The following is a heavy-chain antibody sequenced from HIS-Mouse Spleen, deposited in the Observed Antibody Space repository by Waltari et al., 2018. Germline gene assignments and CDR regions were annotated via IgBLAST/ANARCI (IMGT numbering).Heavy chain of an antibody. CDR3: ARDQGGYQMRPFDAFDI. V-gene: IGHV3-30-3*01. CDR1: GFTFSSYA. J-gene: IGHJ3*02. Sequence: QVQLVESGGGVVQPGRSLRLSCAASGFTFSSYAMPWVRQAPGKGLEWVAVISYDGSNKYYADSVKGRFTISRDNSKNTLYLQMNSLRAEDTAVYYCARDQGGYQMRPFDAFDIWGQGTMVTVSS. D-gene: IGHD5-12*01. CDR2: ISYDGSNK.